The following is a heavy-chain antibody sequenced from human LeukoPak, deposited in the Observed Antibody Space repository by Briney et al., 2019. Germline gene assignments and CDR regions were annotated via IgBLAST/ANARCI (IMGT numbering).Heavy chain of an antibody. Sequence: SETLSLTCAVYGGSFSGYYWSWIRQPPGKGLEWIGEINHSGSTNYNPSLKSRVTISVDTSKNQFSLKLSSVTAADTAVYYCARRGRNRELSDYYYMDVWGKGTTVTISS. J-gene: IGHJ6*03. CDR3: ARRGRNRELSDYYYMDV. D-gene: IGHD3-16*02. CDR2: INHSGST. V-gene: IGHV4-34*01. CDR1: GGSFSGYY.